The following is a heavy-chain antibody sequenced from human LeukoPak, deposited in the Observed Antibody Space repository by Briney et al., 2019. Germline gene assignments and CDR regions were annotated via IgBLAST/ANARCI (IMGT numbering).Heavy chain of an antibody. Sequence: SGGSLRLSCAASGFTFSNYAVGWVSQAPGKGLEWVSTFTGSGGSTCYADSVKGRFTISRDNSKNTLYLQMNSLRAEDTAVYYCAKGSRSGGSYYFDYWGQGTLVTVSS. D-gene: IGHD2-15*01. CDR3: AKGSRSGGSYYFDY. V-gene: IGHV3-23*01. CDR1: GFTFSNYA. J-gene: IGHJ4*02. CDR2: FTGSGGST.